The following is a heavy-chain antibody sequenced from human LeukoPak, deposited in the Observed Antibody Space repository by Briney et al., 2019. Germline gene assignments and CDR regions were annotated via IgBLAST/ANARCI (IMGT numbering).Heavy chain of an antibody. V-gene: IGHV3-30*04. CDR3: ARGDRYYYYYMDV. CDR2: ISYDGSNK. Sequence: PGRSLRLSCAASGFTFSSYVMHWVRQAPGKGLEWVAVISYDGSNKYYADSVKGRFTISRDNSKNTLYLQMNSLRAEDTAVYYCARGDRYYYYYMDVWGKGTTVTVSS. J-gene: IGHJ6*03. CDR1: GFTFSSYV.